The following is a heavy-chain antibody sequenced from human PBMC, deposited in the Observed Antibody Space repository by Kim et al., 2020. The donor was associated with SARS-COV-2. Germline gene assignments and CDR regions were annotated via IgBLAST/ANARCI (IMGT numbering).Heavy chain of an antibody. V-gene: IGHV4-59*08. CDR2: IYYSGST. CDR3: ARLGLRPGRVLNYYYGLDV. Sequence: SETLSLTCTVSGGSISSYYWSWIRQPPGKGLEWIGYIYYSGSTNYNPSLKSRVTISVDTSKNQFSLKLSSVTAADTAVYYCARLGLRPGRVLNYYYGLDV. D-gene: IGHD1-26*01. J-gene: IGHJ6*01. CDR1: GGSISSYY.